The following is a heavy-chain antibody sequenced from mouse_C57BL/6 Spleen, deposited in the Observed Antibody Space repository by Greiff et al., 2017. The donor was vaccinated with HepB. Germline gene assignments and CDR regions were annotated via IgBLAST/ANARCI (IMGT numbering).Heavy chain of an antibody. J-gene: IGHJ2*01. D-gene: IGHD3-1*01. Sequence: EVQLQQSGPELVKPGASVKISCKASGYSFTGYYMNWVKQSPEKSLEWIGEINPSTGGTTYNQKFKAKATLTVDKSSSTAYMQLKSLTSEDSAVYYCARDRDPYYFDYWGQGTTLTVSS. V-gene: IGHV1-42*01. CDR3: ARDRDPYYFDY. CDR1: GYSFTGYY. CDR2: INPSTGGT.